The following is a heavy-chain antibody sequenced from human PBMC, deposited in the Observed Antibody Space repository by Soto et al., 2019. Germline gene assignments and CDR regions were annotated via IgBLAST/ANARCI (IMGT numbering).Heavy chain of an antibody. CDR1: GFTFDDYA. V-gene: IGHV3-9*01. D-gene: IGHD6-13*01. J-gene: IGHJ5*02. CDR3: GKDRSSSWYGGFDP. Sequence: EVQLVESGGGLVQPGRSLRPSRPASGFTFDDYAMHWVRQALGKGLEWVSGISWNRGSIGYADSVNGRFTISRDNAKNSLYLKMNSLRAEDTALYYCGKDRSSSWYGGFDPWGQGTLVTVSS. CDR2: ISWNRGSI.